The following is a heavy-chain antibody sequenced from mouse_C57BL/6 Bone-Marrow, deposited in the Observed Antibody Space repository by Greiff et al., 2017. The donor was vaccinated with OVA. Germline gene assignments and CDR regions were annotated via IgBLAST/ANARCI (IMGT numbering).Heavy chain of an antibody. CDR3: ARDSNSWFAD. Sequence: VQLKQPGAELVKPGASVKMSCKASGYTFTSYWITWVKQSTGQGLEWIGDIYPGSGSTNYNEKFKSKATLTVDTSSSTAYMQLSSLTSEDSAVYYCARDSNSWFADWGQGTLVTVSA. CDR2: IYPGSGST. V-gene: IGHV1-55*01. D-gene: IGHD2-5*01. CDR1: GYTFTSYW. J-gene: IGHJ3*01.